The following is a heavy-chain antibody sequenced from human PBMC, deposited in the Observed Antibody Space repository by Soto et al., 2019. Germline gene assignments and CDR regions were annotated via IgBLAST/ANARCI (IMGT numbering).Heavy chain of an antibody. J-gene: IGHJ4*02. CDR1: GASMSNYY. CDR3: VRSGNSFGGVM. Sequence: SETLSLTCSLSGASMSNYYGSCIRQPPRKELEWIGYMHSSGSANYNCSLKSLVTISVDTSSNQFSLNLTSLTTANTPLSYCVRSGNSFGGVMWGQGTRVTVCS. CDR2: MHSSGSA. D-gene: IGHD3-16*01. V-gene: IGHV4-59*03.